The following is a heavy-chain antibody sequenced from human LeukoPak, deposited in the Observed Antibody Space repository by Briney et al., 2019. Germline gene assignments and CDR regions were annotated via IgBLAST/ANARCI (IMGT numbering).Heavy chain of an antibody. J-gene: IGHJ6*03. CDR2: INHSGTT. Sequence: SETLSLTCTVSGGSISSFYWSWIRQPPGKGLEWIGEINHSGTTDYNPSLQSRVTISLDTSKNQFSLKVTSVTAADTAVYYCARVRLPPYYYYFYYMDVWGTGTTVTVSS. V-gene: IGHV4-34*01. CDR1: GGSISSFY. D-gene: IGHD5-18*01. CDR3: ARVRLPPYYYYFYYMDV.